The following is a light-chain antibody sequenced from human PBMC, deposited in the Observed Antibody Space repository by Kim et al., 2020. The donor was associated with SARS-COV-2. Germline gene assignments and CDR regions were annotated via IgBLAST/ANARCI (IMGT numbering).Light chain of an antibody. J-gene: IGLJ2*01. CDR2: DLN. V-gene: IGLV3-19*01. CDR1: SLRLYD. Sequence: VTLGQTVKITCQGDSLRLYDAYWYRQEPGQPPVLVIHDLNQRPSGIPDRFAGSSSGNTGSLTSTGAQAEDEATYCCHSRDSSDNWFFGGGTKLTVL. CDR3: HSRDSSDNWF.